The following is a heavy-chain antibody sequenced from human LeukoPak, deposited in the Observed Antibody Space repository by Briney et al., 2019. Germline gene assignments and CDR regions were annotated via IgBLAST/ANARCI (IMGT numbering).Heavy chain of an antibody. CDR1: GGSFSGYY. CDR2: IFYSGST. D-gene: IGHD4-17*01. J-gene: IGHJ3*02. CDR3: ARHHRLRCANDAFDI. Sequence: PSETLSLTCAVYGGSFSGYYWSWIRQPPGKGLEWIGSIFYSGSTYYNPSLKSRVTISVDTSKNQFSLKLTSVTAADTAVYYCARHHRLRCANDAFDIWGQGTMVTVSS. V-gene: IGHV4-34*12.